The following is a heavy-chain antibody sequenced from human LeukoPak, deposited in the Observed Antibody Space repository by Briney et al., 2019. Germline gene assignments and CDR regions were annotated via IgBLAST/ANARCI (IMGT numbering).Heavy chain of an antibody. CDR2: ISSSSSTI. V-gene: IGHV3-48*01. Sequence: PGGSLRLSCAASGFTFSSYSMNWVRQAPGKGLEWVSYISSSSSTIYCADSVKGRFTISRDNAKNSLYLQMNSLRAEDTAVYYCARVGRYYDILGWGQGTLVTVSS. J-gene: IGHJ4*02. D-gene: IGHD3-9*01. CDR3: ARVGRYYDILG. CDR1: GFTFSSYS.